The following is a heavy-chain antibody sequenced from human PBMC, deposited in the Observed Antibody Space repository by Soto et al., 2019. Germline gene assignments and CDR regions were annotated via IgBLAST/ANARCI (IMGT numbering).Heavy chain of an antibody. Sequence: EVQLVESGGGLVKPGGSLRLSCAASGFTFSTYSMNWVRQAPGKGLEWVSSISSSSSYRYYADSVKGRFTISRDNAKNSLYLQLQMRRAEDAAVDYGARVVDSYDAYDYYGLDVWC. CDR3: ARVVDSYDAYDYYGLDV. CDR1: GFTFSTYS. J-gene: IGHJ6*02. D-gene: IGHD3-22*01. V-gene: IGHV3-21*06. CDR2: ISSSSSYR.